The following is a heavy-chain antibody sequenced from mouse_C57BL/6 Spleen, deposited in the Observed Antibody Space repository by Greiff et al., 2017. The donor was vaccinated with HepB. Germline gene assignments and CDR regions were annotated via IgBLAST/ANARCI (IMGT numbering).Heavy chain of an antibody. Sequence: QVQLQQPGAELVKPGASVKLSSKASGYTFTSYWMQWVKQRPGQGLEWIGEIDPSDSYTNYNQKFKGKATLTVDTSSSTAYMPLSSLTSEDSAVYYCARWEPQGAMDYWGQGTSVTVSS. CDR1: GYTFTSYW. D-gene: IGHD4-1*01. CDR2: IDPSDSYT. CDR3: ARWEPQGAMDY. J-gene: IGHJ4*01. V-gene: IGHV1-50*01.